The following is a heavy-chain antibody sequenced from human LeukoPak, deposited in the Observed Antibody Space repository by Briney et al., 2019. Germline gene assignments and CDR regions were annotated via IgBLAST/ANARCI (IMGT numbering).Heavy chain of an antibody. CDR3: STDFWGFGDGSEY. D-gene: IGHD3-10*01. J-gene: IGHJ4*02. V-gene: IGHV3-15*01. CDR1: GLTFNKAW. Sequence: GGSRRLSCVASGLTFNKAWMSWVRQTPGKGLEWVGRMKSATEGGTTEYAAPVRGRFTISRDDSKDTVYLHMNSLKTEDTGMYYCSTDFWGFGDGSEYWGQGAVVVVSA. CDR2: MKSATEGGTT.